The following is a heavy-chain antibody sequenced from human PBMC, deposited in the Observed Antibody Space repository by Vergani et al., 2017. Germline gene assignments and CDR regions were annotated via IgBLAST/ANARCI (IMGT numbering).Heavy chain of an antibody. CDR3: ARDLSAVPDVNWFDP. D-gene: IGHD2-2*01. J-gene: IGHJ5*02. CDR1: GYTFSDYY. V-gene: IGHV1-2*02. CDR2: INPNSGGT. Sequence: QVHLVQSVAEVKKPGTSVKVSCKASGYTFSDYYMHWVRQAPGQGLEWMGWINPNSGGTNYAQKFQGRVTMTRDTSISTAYMELSRLRSDDTAVYYCARDLSAVPDVNWFDPWGQGTLVTVSS.